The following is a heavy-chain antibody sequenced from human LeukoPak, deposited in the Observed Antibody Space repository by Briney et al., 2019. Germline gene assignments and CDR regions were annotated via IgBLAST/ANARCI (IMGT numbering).Heavy chain of an antibody. V-gene: IGHV1-18*01. Sequence: SAYNGNTNYAQKLQGRVTMTTDTSTSTAYMELRSLRSDDTAVYYCARDGGNVVVPAAGYWGQGTLVTVSS. CDR3: ARDGGNVVVPAAGY. J-gene: IGHJ4*02. CDR2: SAYNGNT. D-gene: IGHD2-2*01.